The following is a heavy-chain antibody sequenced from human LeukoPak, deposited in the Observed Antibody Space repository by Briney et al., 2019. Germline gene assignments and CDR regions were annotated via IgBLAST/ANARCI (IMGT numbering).Heavy chain of an antibody. D-gene: IGHD6-19*01. CDR3: AKAGIAVPATPEY. Sequence: GGSLRLSCAASGFTFSSYAMNWVRQAPGKGLEWVSVISSSGGTTYYSDSVKGRFIISRDNSKNTLYLQMNSLRDEDTAVYYCAKAGIAVPATPEYCGQGTQVTVSS. V-gene: IGHV3-23*01. CDR2: ISSSGGTT. CDR1: GFTFSSYA. J-gene: IGHJ4*02.